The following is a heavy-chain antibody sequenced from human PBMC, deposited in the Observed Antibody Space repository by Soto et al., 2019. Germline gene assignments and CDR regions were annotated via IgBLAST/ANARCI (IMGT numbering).Heavy chain of an antibody. CDR1: GYTFTSYD. CDR3: ASIDSSSWYYYYGMDV. Sequence: ASVKVSCKASGYTFTSYDINWVRQATGQGLEWMGWMNPNSGNTGYAQKFQGRVTMTRNTSISTAYMELSSLRSEDTAVYYCASIDSSSWYYYYGMDVWGQGTTVTVSS. V-gene: IGHV1-8*01. CDR2: MNPNSGNT. D-gene: IGHD6-13*01. J-gene: IGHJ6*02.